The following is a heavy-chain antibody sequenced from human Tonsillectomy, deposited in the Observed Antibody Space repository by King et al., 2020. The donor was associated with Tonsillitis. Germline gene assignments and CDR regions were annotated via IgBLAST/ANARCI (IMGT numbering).Heavy chain of an antibody. CDR1: GFTFSICA. V-gene: IGHV3-23*04. CDR3: AKVDRSSSWYRAAFDI. J-gene: IGHJ3*02. Sequence: DVQLVESGGGLVQPGGSLRLSCAASGFTFSICAMSWVRQAPGKGLGWVSAISGSGASTYYADSVKGRFTISRDNSKNMLYLQMNSLRAEDTAVYYCAKVDRSSSWYRAAFDIWGQGTMVTVSS. D-gene: IGHD6-13*01. CDR2: ISGSGAST.